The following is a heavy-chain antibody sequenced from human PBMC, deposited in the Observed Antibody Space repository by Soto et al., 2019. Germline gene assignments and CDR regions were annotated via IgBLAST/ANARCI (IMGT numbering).Heavy chain of an antibody. J-gene: IGHJ4*02. D-gene: IGHD3-10*01. V-gene: IGHV3-11*03. CDR3: VTGDHADY. Sequence: GGSLRLSCATSGFNFSVHYMTWFRQAPGRGLEWVANIRGSRTYKNFMDSVKGRFTISRDNANNSLYLQMSSLRAEDTAVYFCVTGDHADYWGQGTLVTVSS. CDR2: IRGSRTYK. CDR1: GFNFSVHY.